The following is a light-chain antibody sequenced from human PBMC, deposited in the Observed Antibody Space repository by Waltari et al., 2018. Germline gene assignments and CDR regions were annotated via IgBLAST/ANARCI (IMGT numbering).Light chain of an antibody. CDR3: QQYGTSPYT. Sequence: EIVLTQSPGTLSLSPGERATLSCRASQSVRINYLAWYQQKPGQGPRLLLDGASSRSTGIPDRFSGSGSGTDFTLTISRLEPEDFAVFYCQQYGTSPYTFGQGTKLDIK. CDR1: QSVRINY. J-gene: IGKJ2*01. V-gene: IGKV3-20*01. CDR2: GAS.